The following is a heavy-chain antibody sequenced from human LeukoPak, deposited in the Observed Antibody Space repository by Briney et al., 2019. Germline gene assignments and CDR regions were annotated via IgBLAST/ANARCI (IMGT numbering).Heavy chain of an antibody. CDR1: GFTFSSYS. V-gene: IGHV3-21*01. CDR2: ITSSSTYI. CDR3: ARDAAYVGYCTSTSCPNWFDP. Sequence: GRSLRLSCAASGFTFSSYSMNWVRQAPGKGLEWVSSITSSSTYIYYADSVKGRFTSSRDNAKNSLYLQMNSLRAEDTAVYYCARDAAYVGYCTSTSCPNWFDPWGQGTLVTVSS. J-gene: IGHJ5*02. D-gene: IGHD2-2*01.